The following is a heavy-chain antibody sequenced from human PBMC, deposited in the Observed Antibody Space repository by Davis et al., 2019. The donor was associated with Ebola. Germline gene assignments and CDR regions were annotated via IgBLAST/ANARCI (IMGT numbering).Heavy chain of an antibody. CDR2: IYPGDSDT. Sequence: GESLKISCKGSGYSFTSCWIGWVRQMPGKGLEWMGIIYPGDSDTRYSPSFQGQVTISADKSISTAYLQWSSLKASDTAMYYCARRGSTMFNWFDPWGQGTLVTVSS. D-gene: IGHD3-10*02. V-gene: IGHV5-51*01. J-gene: IGHJ5*02. CDR1: GYSFTSCW. CDR3: ARRGSTMFNWFDP.